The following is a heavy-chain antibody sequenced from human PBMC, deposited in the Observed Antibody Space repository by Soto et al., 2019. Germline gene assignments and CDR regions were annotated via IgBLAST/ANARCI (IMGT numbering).Heavy chain of an antibody. CDR3: ARAGNYYDSSQGGWFDP. CDR2: IIPIFGTA. J-gene: IGHJ5*02. D-gene: IGHD3-22*01. CDR1: GGTFSSYA. Sequence: QVPLVQSGAEVKKPGSSVKVSCKASGGTFSSYAISWVRQAPGQGLEWMGGIIPIFGTANYAQKFQGRVTITADESTSTAYMELSSLRSEDTAVYYCARAGNYYDSSQGGWFDPWGQGTLVTVSS. V-gene: IGHV1-69*01.